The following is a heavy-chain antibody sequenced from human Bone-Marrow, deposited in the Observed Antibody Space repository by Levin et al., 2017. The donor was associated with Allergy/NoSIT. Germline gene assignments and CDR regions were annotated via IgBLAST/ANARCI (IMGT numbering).Heavy chain of an antibody. CDR2: ISYSGTT. V-gene: IGHV4-39*01. Sequence: SQTLSLTCIVSGGSISSNEYYWGWLRQPPGKGLEWIGSISYSGTTYYSPSLKSRVTISVDTSKNQFSLKLSSVTAADTAVYYCSRGGDYVWGSYRYKGDYWGQGTLVSVSS. CDR3: SRGGDYVWGSYRYKGDY. J-gene: IGHJ4*02. D-gene: IGHD3-16*02. CDR1: GGSISSNEYY.